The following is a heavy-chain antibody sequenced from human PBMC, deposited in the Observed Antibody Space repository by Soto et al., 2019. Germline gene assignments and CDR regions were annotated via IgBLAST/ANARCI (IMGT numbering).Heavy chain of an antibody. CDR2: ISSSSSYI. J-gene: IGHJ6*02. Sequence: PGGSLRLSCAASGFTFSSYSMNWVRQAPGKGLEWVSSISSSSSYIYYADSVKGRFTISRDNAKNSLYLQMNSLRAEDTAVYYCARSPDYDFWSGYYTGQDYYYGMDVWGQGTTVTVS. D-gene: IGHD3-3*01. V-gene: IGHV3-21*01. CDR3: ARSPDYDFWSGYYTGQDYYYGMDV. CDR1: GFTFSSYS.